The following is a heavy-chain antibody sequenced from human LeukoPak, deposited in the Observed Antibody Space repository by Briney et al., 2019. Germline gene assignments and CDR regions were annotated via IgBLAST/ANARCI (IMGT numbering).Heavy chain of an antibody. J-gene: IGHJ4*02. V-gene: IGHV1-8*01. CDR1: GYTFNSYD. D-gene: IGHD3-10*01. Sequence: ASVKVSCKASGYTFNSYDINLVRQATGQGLEWMGWMNPNSGNRGFAQKFQGRVTITRNTSISTAYMELSSLRSEDTAVYYCARDVGSGSYYFDYWGQGTLVTVSS. CDR3: ARDVGSGSYYFDY. CDR2: MNPNSGNR.